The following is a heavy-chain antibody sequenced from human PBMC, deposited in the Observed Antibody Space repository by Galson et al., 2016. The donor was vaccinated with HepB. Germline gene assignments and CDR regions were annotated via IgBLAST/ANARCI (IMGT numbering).Heavy chain of an antibody. D-gene: IGHD3-3*01. J-gene: IGHJ6*02. CDR1: GFTFSSYA. CDR3: AKDLGFLEWLFFDSYYYYGMDV. CDR2: ISGSGGST. V-gene: IGHV3-23*01. Sequence: SLRLSCAVSGFTFSSYAMSWVRQAPGKGLEWVSAISGSGGSTYYADSVKGRFPISRDNSKNTLYLQMNSLRAEDTAVYYCAKDLGFLEWLFFDSYYYYGMDVWGQGTTVTVSS.